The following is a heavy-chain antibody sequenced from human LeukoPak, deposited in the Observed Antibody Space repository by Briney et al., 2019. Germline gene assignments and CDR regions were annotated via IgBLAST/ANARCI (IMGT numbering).Heavy chain of an antibody. CDR2: IYTSGST. CDR3: ARGRDGYNYYYYYMDV. CDR1: GGSISSDY. V-gene: IGHV4-4*07. Sequence: SETLSLTCTVSGGSISSDYWSWIRQPDGKGLEWIGRIYTSGSTNYNPSLKSRVSMSVDTSTNQFSLKLSSVTAADTAVYYCARGRDGYNYYYYYMDVWGKGTTATVSS. D-gene: IGHD5-24*01. J-gene: IGHJ6*03.